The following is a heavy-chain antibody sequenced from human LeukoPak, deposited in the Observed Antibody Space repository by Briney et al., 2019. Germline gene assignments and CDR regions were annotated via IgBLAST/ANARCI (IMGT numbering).Heavy chain of an antibody. J-gene: IGHJ3*02. V-gene: IGHV4-61*02. CDR2: IYTSGST. D-gene: IGHD2-2*01. CDR3: GGALWFFCRTTHCPPPPAAFDI. CDR1: GGSISSGSYY. Sequence: PSETLSLTCTVSGGSISSGSYYWRWIRQPAGKGLEWIGRIYTSGSTNYNPSLKSRVTISVDTSKNPFSLKRRSVTAADTAVYYCGGALWFFCRTTHCPPPPAAFDIWGQGTMVTVSS.